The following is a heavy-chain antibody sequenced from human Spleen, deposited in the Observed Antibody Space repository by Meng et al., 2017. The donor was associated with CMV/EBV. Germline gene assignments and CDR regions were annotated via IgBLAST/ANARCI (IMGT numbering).Heavy chain of an antibody. V-gene: IGHV3-66*02. CDR1: GFSVSSNF. CDR3: AKEGRGYSLEY. Sequence: GGSLRLSCAASGFSVSSNFMSWVRQAPGKGLEWVSIIYSARSTYYADSVKGRFIISRDTSKNTLYLQMISLRVEDTAIYYCAKEGRGYSLEYWGPGSLVTVSS. J-gene: IGHJ4*02. CDR2: IYSARST. D-gene: IGHD5-18*01.